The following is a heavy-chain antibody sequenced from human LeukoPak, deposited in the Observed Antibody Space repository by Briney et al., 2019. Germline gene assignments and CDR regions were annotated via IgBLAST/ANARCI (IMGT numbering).Heavy chain of an antibody. D-gene: IGHD5-12*01. V-gene: IGHV3-53*01. CDR1: GFTISSNY. Sequence: GGSLRLSCAASGFTISSNYMSWVRQGPGKGLGWVSIIYSGGSTDYADSVKGRFTISRDNSKNTLYLQMNSLRVEDTAVYYCARVATGYYYSVDVWGQGTTVTVSS. CDR3: ARVATGYYYSVDV. J-gene: IGHJ6*02. CDR2: IYSGGST.